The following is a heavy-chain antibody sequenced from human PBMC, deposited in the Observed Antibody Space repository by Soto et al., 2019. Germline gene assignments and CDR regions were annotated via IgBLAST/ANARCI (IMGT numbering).Heavy chain of an antibody. D-gene: IGHD5-12*01. CDR2: IIPIFGTA. Sequence: QVQLVQSGAEVKKPGSSVKVSCKASGGTFSSYAISWVRQAPGQGLEWMGGIIPIFGTANYAQKFQGRVTITADESTSTAYMGLSSLRSEDTAVYYCARLYSGRRDGYNYQDYWGQGTLVTVSS. CDR3: ARLYSGRRDGYNYQDY. J-gene: IGHJ4*02. V-gene: IGHV1-69*01. CDR1: GGTFSSYA.